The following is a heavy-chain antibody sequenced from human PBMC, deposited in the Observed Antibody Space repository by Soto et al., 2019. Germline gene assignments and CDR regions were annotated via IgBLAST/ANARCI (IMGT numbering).Heavy chain of an antibody. CDR3: ARDPLRSREQCDY. CDR2: IKQDGSEK. D-gene: IGHD1-1*01. J-gene: IGHJ4*02. CDR1: GFTFSSYW. Sequence: GGSLRLSCAASGFTFSSYWMSWVRQAPGKGLEWVANIKQDGSEKYYVDSVKGRFTISRDNAKNSLYLQMNSLRAEDTAVYYCARDPLRSREQCDYWGQGTLVTVSS. V-gene: IGHV3-7*01.